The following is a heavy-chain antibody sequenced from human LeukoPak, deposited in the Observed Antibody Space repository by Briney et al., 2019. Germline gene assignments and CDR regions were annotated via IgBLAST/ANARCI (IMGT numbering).Heavy chain of an antibody. CDR3: VRGRNYFPIDY. CDR1: TFLVSSSH. V-gene: IGHV3-53*01. CDR2: VYSSGST. J-gene: IGHJ4*02. Sequence: GSLRLSCAASTFLVSSSHMTWVRQTPGKGLEWVSVVYSSGSTFYADSVKGRFTISRDNSRNTLYLQMNSLRAEDTAVYYCVRGRNYFPIDYWGQGTLVTVSS. D-gene: IGHD3-9*01.